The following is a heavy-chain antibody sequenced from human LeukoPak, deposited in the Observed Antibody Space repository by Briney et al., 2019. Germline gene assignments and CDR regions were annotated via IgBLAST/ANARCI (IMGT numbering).Heavy chain of an antibody. CDR2: IYPGDSDT. CDR3: ARDPLYYGSGSYPPGGY. V-gene: IGHV5-51*01. CDR1: GYSFTSYW. Sequence: GESLKISCKGSGYSFTSYWIGWVRQMPGKGLEWMGIIYPGDSDTRYSPSFQGQVTISADKSISTAYLQWSSLKASDTAMYYCARDPLYYGSGSYPPGGYWGQGTLVTVSS. J-gene: IGHJ4*02. D-gene: IGHD3-10*01.